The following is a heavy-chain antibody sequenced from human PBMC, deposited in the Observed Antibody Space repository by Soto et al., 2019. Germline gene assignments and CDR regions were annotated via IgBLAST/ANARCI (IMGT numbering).Heavy chain of an antibody. CDR1: GFTFTAYS. D-gene: IGHD2-2*02. CDR2: ISGTGVAK. CDR3: VKFSLPGYCSGTNCYTEP. Sequence: EVQLLESGGGLVQPGGSLRLSCAASGFTFTAYSMAWVRQAPGKGLEWVSAISGTGVAKDYPDSVKGRFTISRDDSKRTVVLHMNSLRADDTAVYYCVKFSLPGYCSGTNCYTEPWGQGTPVTVSS. J-gene: IGHJ5*02. V-gene: IGHV3-23*01.